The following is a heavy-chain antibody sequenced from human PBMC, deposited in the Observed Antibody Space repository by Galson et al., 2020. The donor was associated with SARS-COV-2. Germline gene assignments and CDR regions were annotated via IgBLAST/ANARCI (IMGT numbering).Heavy chain of an antibody. CDR3: ARFLEWHYYFDY. D-gene: IGHD3-3*01. CDR2: THHPEST. CDR1: GGSISRAAYY. J-gene: IGHJ4*02. Sequence: SETLSPTCPASGGSISRAAYYWTWTRQHPVTGLECIGSTHHPESTYPNPTLKSRVTMSIDMSQNQFSLRLSSVTAADTAVYYCARFLEWHYYFDYWAQGTLVTGAS. V-gene: IGHV4-31*03.